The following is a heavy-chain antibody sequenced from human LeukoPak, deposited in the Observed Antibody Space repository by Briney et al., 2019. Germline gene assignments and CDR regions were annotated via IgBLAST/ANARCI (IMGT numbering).Heavy chain of an antibody. D-gene: IGHD2/OR15-2a*01. J-gene: IGHJ4*02. V-gene: IGHV3-74*01. CDR2: IYTDGSRT. CDR1: GFTFSDYW. CDR3: VRSMDPPIEY. Sequence: PGGSLRLSCAASGFTFSDYWMHWVRQAPGKGLVWVARIYTDGSRTTYADSVKGRFTISRDNAKNTLYLQMNSLRAEDTAVYYCVRSMDPPIEYWGQGTLVTVSS.